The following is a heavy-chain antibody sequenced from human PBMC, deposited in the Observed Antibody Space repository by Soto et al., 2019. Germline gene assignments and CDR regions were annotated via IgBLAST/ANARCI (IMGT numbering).Heavy chain of an antibody. D-gene: IGHD3-16*01. V-gene: IGHV3-33*01. CDR2: IWYDGSNK. CDR1: GFTFSSYG. J-gene: IGHJ6*02. CDR3: ARGSLGGYYYHYYGMDV. Sequence: WGSLRLSCAASGFTFSSYGMHWVRQAPGKGLEWVAVIWYDGSNKYYADSVKGRFTISRDNSKNTLYLQMNSLRAEDTAVYYCARGSLGGYYYHYYGMDVWGQGTTVTVSS.